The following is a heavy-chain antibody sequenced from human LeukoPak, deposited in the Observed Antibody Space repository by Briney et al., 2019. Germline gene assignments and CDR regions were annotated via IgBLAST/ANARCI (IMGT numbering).Heavy chain of an antibody. D-gene: IGHD2-21*02. CDR1: GFTFSSYA. J-gene: IGHJ4*02. V-gene: IGHV3-23*01. CDR3: ARSDCGGDCHLLDY. CDR2: ISGSGGST. Sequence: GGSLRLSCAASGFTFSSYAMSWVRQAPGKGLEWVSAISGSGGSTYYADSVKGRFTISRDNSKNTLYLQMNSLRAEDTAVYYCARSDCGGDCHLLDYWGQGTLVTVSS.